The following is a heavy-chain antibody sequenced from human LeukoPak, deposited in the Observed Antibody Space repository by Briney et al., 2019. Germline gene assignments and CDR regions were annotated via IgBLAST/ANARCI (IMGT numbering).Heavy chain of an antibody. CDR3: AKLPAAGGDYVYMDS. CDR1: GFTFTNYA. J-gene: IGHJ4*02. CDR2: VARSGGYT. D-gene: IGHD3-16*01. V-gene: IGHV3-23*01. Sequence: GGSLRLSCVASGFTFTNYAMTWVRQAPGKGLEWVSAVARSGGYTYYADSVRGRFTISRDNSKNTLYLQMSSLRAEDTAVYYCAKLPAAGGDYVYMDSWGQGTLVTVSS.